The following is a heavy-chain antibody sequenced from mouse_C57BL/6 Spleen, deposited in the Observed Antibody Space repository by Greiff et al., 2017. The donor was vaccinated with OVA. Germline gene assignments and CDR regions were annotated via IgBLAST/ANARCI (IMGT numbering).Heavy chain of an antibody. Sequence: QVQLQPSGPELVKPGASVTISCKASGYAFSSSWMNWVKQRPGTGLEWIGRIYPGDGATNYNGKFKGKATLTADKSSSTAYMQLSSLTSEDSAVYFCARSDRNDDYWGQGTTLTVSS. CDR3: ARSDRNDDY. CDR1: GYAFSSSW. J-gene: IGHJ2*01. D-gene: IGHD2-14*01. CDR2: IYPGDGAT. V-gene: IGHV1-82*01.